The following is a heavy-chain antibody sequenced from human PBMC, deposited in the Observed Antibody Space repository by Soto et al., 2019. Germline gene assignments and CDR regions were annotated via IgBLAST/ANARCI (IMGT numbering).Heavy chain of an antibody. CDR3: AKETYSGPLDY. V-gene: IGHV3-30*18. CDR2: ISYDGSNK. Sequence: QVQLVESGGGVVQPGRSLRLSCAASGFTFSSYGMHWVRQAPGKGLEWVAVISYDGSNKYYADSVKGRFTISRDNSKNTLYLQMTSLRAEDTAVYYCAKETYSGPLDYWGQGTLVTVSS. CDR1: GFTFSSYG. J-gene: IGHJ4*02. D-gene: IGHD2-15*01.